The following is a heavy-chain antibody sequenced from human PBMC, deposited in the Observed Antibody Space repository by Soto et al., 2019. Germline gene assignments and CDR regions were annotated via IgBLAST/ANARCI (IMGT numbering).Heavy chain of an antibody. J-gene: IGHJ4*02. CDR3: ARGGEYYYGSGSYYFDY. CDR1: GGSISSSNW. D-gene: IGHD3-10*01. CDR2: IYHSGST. V-gene: IGHV4-4*02. Sequence: QVQLQESGPGLVKPSGTLSLTCAVSGGSISSSNWWSWVRQPPGKGLEWIGEIYHSGSTNYNPSLKSRVPISVDKSKNQFSLKLSSVTAADTAVYYCARGGEYYYGSGSYYFDYWGQGTLVTVSS.